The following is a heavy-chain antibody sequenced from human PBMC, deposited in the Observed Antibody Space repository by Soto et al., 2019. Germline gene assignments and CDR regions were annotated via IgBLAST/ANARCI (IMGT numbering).Heavy chain of an antibody. CDR1: EYTFTSYD. CDR3: ARDVGIAVAVPGPY. Sequence: VKVSCKASEYTFTSYDINWVRQAPGQGLEWMGWISAYNGNTNYAQKLQGRVAMTTDTSTSTAYMELRSLRSDDTAVYYCARDVGIAVAVPGPYRGPGTLVTVSS. CDR2: ISAYNGNT. V-gene: IGHV1-18*01. D-gene: IGHD6-19*01. J-gene: IGHJ4*02.